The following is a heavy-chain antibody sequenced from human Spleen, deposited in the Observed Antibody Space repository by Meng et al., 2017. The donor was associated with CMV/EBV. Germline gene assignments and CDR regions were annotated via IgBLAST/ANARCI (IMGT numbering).Heavy chain of an antibody. CDR1: GFTFSSYD. CDR2: ISSSGGDI. D-gene: IGHD3-3*01. Sequence: GGSLRLSCTASGFTFSSYDMHWVRQAPGKGLEWVSSISSSGGDIFYADSLKGRFTISRDNAKNSMYLQMNSLRAGDTAIYYCARNRVPEPPLEWPQLWGEDFWGQGTLVTVSS. V-gene: IGHV3-21*01. CDR3: ARNRVPEPPLEWPQLWGEDF. J-gene: IGHJ4*02.